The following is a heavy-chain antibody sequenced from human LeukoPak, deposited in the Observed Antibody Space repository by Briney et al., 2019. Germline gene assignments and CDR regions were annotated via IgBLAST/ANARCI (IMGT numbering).Heavy chain of an antibody. CDR3: ARDWTVVAESLNSDAFDI. CDR1: GGSISSYY. D-gene: IGHD3-22*01. J-gene: IGHJ3*02. Sequence: SETLSLTCTVSGGSISSYYWSWIRQPAGKGLEWIGRIYSSGTTNYNPSLKSRVTMSVDTSKNQFSLKLRSVAAADTAVYYCARDWTVVAESLNSDAFDIWGQGTMVTVSS. V-gene: IGHV4-4*07. CDR2: IYSSGTT.